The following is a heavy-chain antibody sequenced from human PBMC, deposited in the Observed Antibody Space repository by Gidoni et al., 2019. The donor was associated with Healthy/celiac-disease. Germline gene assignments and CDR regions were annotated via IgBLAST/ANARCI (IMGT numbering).Heavy chain of an antibody. Sequence: EVQLVQSGAEVKKPGESLKISCTRSGYSFTSYWIGWVRQMPGKGLEWMGIIYPGDSDTRYSPSFQGQVTISADKSISTAYLQWSSLKASDTAMYYCARQSGIQLWRTPYYFDYWGQGTLVTVSS. J-gene: IGHJ4*02. D-gene: IGHD5-18*01. CDR3: ARQSGIQLWRTPYYFDY. V-gene: IGHV5-51*01. CDR2: IYPGDSDT. CDR1: GYSFTSYW.